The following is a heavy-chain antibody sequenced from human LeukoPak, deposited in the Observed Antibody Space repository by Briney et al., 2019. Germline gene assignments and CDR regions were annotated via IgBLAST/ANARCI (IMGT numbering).Heavy chain of an antibody. V-gene: IGHV3-23*01. Sequence: PGGSLRLSCAASGFTFSSYGMSWVRQAPGKGLEWVSSISDDGRSTYYADSVKGRFTISKDNSKNTMYLQMNNLTEEDTAIYYCAKRVPYTTSSVYFDYWGQGTLVTVSS. CDR1: GFTFSSYG. CDR2: ISDDGRST. CDR3: AKRVPYTTSSVYFDY. D-gene: IGHD1-1*01. J-gene: IGHJ4*02.